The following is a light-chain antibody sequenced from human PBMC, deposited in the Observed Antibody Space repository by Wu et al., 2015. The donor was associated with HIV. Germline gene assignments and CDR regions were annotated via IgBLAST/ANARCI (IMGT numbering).Light chain of an antibody. CDR2: DAS. CDR1: QNVDNY. J-gene: IGKJ5*01. CDR3: QQRRNWPLT. V-gene: IGKV3-11*01. Sequence: DTVLTQSPATLFLSPGERATLSCRASQNVDNYLAWYQQKPGQAPRLLIYDASNRATGIPARFTGSGSGTDFTLTISSLEPEDFAVYYCQQRRNWPLTFGQGTRLEIK.